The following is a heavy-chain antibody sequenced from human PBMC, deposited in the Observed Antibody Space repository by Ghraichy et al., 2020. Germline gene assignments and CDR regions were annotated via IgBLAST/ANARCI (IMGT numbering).Heavy chain of an antibody. J-gene: IGHJ4*02. CDR3: ARHVGWYGEFDY. Sequence: SQTLSLTCTVSGRSIRSSSYYWGWTRQPPGKGLEWIGSINYSGCTYYNPSLKSRVTISVDTSKNQFSLKLSSVTAADTAVYYCARHVGWYGEFDYWGQGTLVTVSS. D-gene: IGHD3-10*01. CDR2: INYSGCT. CDR1: GRSIRSSSYY. V-gene: IGHV4-39*01.